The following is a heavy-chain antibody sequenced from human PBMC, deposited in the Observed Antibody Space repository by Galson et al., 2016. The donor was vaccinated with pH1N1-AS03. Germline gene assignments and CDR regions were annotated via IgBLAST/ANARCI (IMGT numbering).Heavy chain of an antibody. CDR1: GYPFTSYW. J-gene: IGHJ3*02. V-gene: IGHV5-10-1*01. CDR3: ATGHYYSGLYRDAFDT. Sequence: QSGAEVKKPGESLRISCKGSGYPFTSYWINWVRQMPGKGLEWIGRIDPSDSYINYSPAFDGRVTISSDKSTTTAYRQWNDLKSADTAVYFCATGHYYSGLYRDAFDTWGQGTRVTVSS. CDR2: IDPSDSYI. D-gene: IGHD1-26*01.